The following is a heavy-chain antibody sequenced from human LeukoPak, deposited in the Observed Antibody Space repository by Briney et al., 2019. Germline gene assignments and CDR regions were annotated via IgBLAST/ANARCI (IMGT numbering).Heavy chain of an antibody. Sequence: SETLSLTCTVSGGSISSYYWSWIRQPAGKGLEWIGRIYTSGSTNYNPSLKSRVTMSVDTSKNQFSLKLSSVTAADTAVYYCARTTNYDILTGLYYFDYWGQGTLVTVSS. D-gene: IGHD3-9*01. J-gene: IGHJ4*02. CDR1: GGSISSYY. CDR2: IYTSGST. CDR3: ARTTNYDILTGLYYFDY. V-gene: IGHV4-4*07.